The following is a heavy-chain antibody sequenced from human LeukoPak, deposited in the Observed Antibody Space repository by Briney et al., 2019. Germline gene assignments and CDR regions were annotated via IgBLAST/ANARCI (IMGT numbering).Heavy chain of an antibody. CDR1: GGSVSSGSYY. Sequence: PSETLSLTCTVSGGSVSSGSYYWSCIRLPQGKGVEWIGYIYYSGSTNYNPSLKSRVTISVDTSKNQFSLKLSSVTAADTAVYYCAREIRSRGTGWFDPWGQGTLVTVSS. CDR3: AREIRSRGTGWFDP. D-gene: IGHD1-1*01. J-gene: IGHJ5*02. V-gene: IGHV4-61*01. CDR2: IYYSGST.